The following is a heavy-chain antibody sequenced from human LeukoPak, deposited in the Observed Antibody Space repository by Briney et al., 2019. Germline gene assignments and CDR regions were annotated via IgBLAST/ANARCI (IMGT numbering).Heavy chain of an antibody. J-gene: IGHJ6*03. Sequence: GASVKVSCKASGYTFTSYDINWVRQATGQGLEWMGWMNPNSGNTGYAQKFQGRVTITRNTSISTAYMELSSLRSEDTAVYYCARRSLKNYYYYYMDVWGKGTTVTVSS. CDR3: ARRSLKNYYYYYMDV. CDR2: MNPNSGNT. V-gene: IGHV1-8*03. CDR1: GYTFTSYD.